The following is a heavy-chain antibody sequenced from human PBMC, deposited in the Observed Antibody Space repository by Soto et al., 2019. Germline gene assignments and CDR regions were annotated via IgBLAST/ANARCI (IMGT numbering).Heavy chain of an antibody. V-gene: IGHV4-31*03. Sequence: PSETLSLTCSVSGAALNSGNYYWSWIRQVPGKGLEWLGHIYVTGADDYNPFIRDRITISQDTSERQFSLNLMLVTAADTAVYYCARLRIATNNSKGFDTWGQGTLVTVSS. CDR2: IYVTGAD. CDR3: ARLRIATNNSKGFDT. CDR1: GAALNSGNYY. D-gene: IGHD2-21*01. J-gene: IGHJ5*02.